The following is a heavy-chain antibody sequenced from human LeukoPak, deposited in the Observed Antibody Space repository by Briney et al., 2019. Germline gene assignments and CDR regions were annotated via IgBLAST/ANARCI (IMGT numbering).Heavy chain of an antibody. Sequence: AETLSLTCTVSGGSISSYFWSWIRQPPGKGLEWIAYVHYSEPTNYNPSLRSRVTISLDTSKNQFSLKLSSVTAADTAVYYCARDRRRDLLHAFDIWGQGTMGTVSS. CDR2: VHYSEPT. CDR1: GGSISSYF. J-gene: IGHJ3*02. CDR3: ARDRRRDLLHAFDI. D-gene: IGHD1-26*01. V-gene: IGHV4-59*01.